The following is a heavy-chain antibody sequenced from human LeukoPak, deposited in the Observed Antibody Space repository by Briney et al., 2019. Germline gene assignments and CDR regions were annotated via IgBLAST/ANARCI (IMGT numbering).Heavy chain of an antibody. V-gene: IGHV3-23*01. J-gene: IGHJ6*02. CDR2: ISGSGGST. CDR3: AKVAGYCSSTSCYYKYYYYGMDV. D-gene: IGHD2-2*01. CDR1: GFTFSSYA. Sequence: GGSLRLSCAASGFTFSSYAMSWVRQAPGKGLEWVSAISGSGGSTYYADSVKGRFTISRDNSKNTLYLQMNSLRAEDTAVYYCAKVAGYCSSTSCYYKYYYYGMDVWGQGTTVTVSS.